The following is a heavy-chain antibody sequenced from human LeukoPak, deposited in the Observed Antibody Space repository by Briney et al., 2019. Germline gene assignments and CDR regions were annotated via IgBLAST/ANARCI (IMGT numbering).Heavy chain of an antibody. D-gene: IGHD3-3*01. CDR2: INPNSGGT. CDR1: GYTFTGYY. J-gene: IGHJ4*02. Sequence: ASVKVSCKASGYTFTGYYMHWVRQAPGQGLEWMGWINPNSGGTNYAQKFQGRVTMTRDTTISTAYMELSRLRSDDTAVYYCARGSDDFWSGYSPSYWGQGTLVTVSS. CDR3: ARGSDDFWSGYSPSY. V-gene: IGHV1-2*02.